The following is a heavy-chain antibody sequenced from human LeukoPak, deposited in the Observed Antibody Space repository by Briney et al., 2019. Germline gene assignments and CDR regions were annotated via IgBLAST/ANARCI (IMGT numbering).Heavy chain of an antibody. Sequence: GGSLRLSCAASGFTFSSYAMSWVRQAPGKGLEWVGRIRSNSDGGTIDYAAPVKGRFTLSRDDSKTTLYLQMNSLQTEDTAVYYCATDFYDSTWGQGTLVTVSS. J-gene: IGHJ5*02. CDR2: IRSNSDGGTI. CDR3: ATDFYDST. V-gene: IGHV3-15*01. CDR1: GFTFSSYA. D-gene: IGHD3-22*01.